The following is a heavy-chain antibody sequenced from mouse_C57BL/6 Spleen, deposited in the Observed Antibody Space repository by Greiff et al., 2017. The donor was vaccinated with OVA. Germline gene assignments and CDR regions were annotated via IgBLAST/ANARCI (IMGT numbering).Heavy chain of an antibody. Sequence: VQLQQSGAELARPGASVKLSCKASGYTFTSYGLSWVKQRTGQGLEWIGEIYPRSGNTYYNEKFKGKATLPADKSSSTAYMELRSLTSEDSAVYFCARSYDYDDAMDYWGQGTSVTVSS. CDR1: GYTFTSYG. J-gene: IGHJ4*01. CDR2: IYPRSGNT. CDR3: ARSYDYDDAMDY. V-gene: IGHV1-81*01. D-gene: IGHD2-4*01.